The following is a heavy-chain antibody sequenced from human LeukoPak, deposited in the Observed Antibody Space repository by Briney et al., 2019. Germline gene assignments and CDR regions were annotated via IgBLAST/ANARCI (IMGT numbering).Heavy chain of an antibody. CDR2: DYDSGST. V-gene: IGHV4-39*01. CDR3: ARHGGAAAGLDY. J-gene: IGHJ4*02. D-gene: IGHD6-13*01. CDR1: GDFISGSGYY. Sequence: SESLSLTRTVSGDFISGSGYYWGWLRQTPGKGPEWIGSDYDSGSTYYDPSLKSRVTIHVDTSKNQFSLRLSAVTAADTAEYYCARHGGAAAGLDYCGQGILVTVSS.